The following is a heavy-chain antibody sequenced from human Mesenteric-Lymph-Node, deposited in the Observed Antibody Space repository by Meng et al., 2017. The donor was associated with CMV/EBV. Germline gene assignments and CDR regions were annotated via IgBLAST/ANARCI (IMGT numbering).Heavy chain of an antibody. V-gene: IGHV1-8*03. J-gene: IGHJ5*02. D-gene: IGHD3-10*01. CDR3: ARGGVRGLIMLNWFDP. CDR1: GYTFTKFD. Sequence: GYTFTKFDFNWVRQATGQGLEWMRWMNPNSGNTGYAQKFQGRVTITRNTSISTVYMELSSLGCEDTAVYYCARGGVRGLIMLNWFDPWGQGTLVTVSS. CDR2: MNPNSGNT.